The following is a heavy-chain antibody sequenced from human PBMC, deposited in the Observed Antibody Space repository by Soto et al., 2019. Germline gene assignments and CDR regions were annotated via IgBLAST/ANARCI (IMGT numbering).Heavy chain of an antibody. Sequence: EMQLVQSGGGLVKSGGSLRLSCAASDFSFSSYTMNWVRQAPGKGLEWVSSIGGTAGFIFYADSVKGRFTSSRDNARNLLFLQMNSLRAEDTAVYYCAKGRGDLGMVTPYFYYGMDVWGQGTTVTASS. V-gene: IGHV3-21*06. D-gene: IGHD2-21*01. CDR2: IGGTAGFI. J-gene: IGHJ6*02. CDR3: AKGRGDLGMVTPYFYYGMDV. CDR1: DFSFSSYT.